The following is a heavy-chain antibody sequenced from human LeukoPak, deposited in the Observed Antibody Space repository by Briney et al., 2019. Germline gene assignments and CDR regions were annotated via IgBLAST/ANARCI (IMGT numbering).Heavy chain of an antibody. CDR1: GYTFSSYA. J-gene: IGHJ4*02. CDR2: ISYDGSNK. V-gene: IGHV3-30*04. CDR3: ARDLPDY. Sequence: GGSLRLSCAASGYTFSSYAMHWVRQAPGKGLEWVAVISYDGSNKYYADSVKGRFTISRDNSKNTLYLQMNSLRAEDTAVYYCARDLPDYWGQGTLVTVSS.